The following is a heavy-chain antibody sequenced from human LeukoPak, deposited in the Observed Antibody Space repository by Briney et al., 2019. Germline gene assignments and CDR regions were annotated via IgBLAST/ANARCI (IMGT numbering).Heavy chain of an antibody. J-gene: IGHJ4*02. Sequence: GGSLRLSCAASGFTFTNYAMSWVRQAPGKGLEWVSGMSGRGVSTYYADSVKGRFTISSDNSKNTLYLQMNSLRAEDTAIYYCARARFGTAGADYWGQGTLVTVSS. D-gene: IGHD1-1*01. CDR2: MSGRGVST. V-gene: IGHV3-23*01. CDR1: GFTFTNYA. CDR3: ARARFGTAGADY.